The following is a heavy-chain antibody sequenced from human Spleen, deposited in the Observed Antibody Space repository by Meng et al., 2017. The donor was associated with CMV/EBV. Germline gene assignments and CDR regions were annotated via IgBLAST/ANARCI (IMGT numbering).Heavy chain of an antibody. V-gene: IGHV3-23*01. D-gene: IGHD3-9*01. CDR2: ISGGGGST. CDR1: GFTVSSNY. J-gene: IGHJ6*02. Sequence: GESLKISCAASGFTVSSNYMSWVRQAPGKGLEWVSAISGGGGSTYYTDSVKGRFTIARDNSKNTLYLQMNSLRVEDTAVYYCAREDYYTLTGFYRTRYYSGMDVWGQGTTVTVSS. CDR3: AREDYYTLTGFYRTRYYSGMDV.